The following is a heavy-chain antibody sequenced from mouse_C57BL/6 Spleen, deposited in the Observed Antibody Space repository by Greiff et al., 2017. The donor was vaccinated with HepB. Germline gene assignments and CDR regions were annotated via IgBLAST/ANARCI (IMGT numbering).Heavy chain of an antibody. Sequence: EVQLQQSGPELVKPGASVKMSCKASGYTFTDYNMHWVKQSHGQSLEWIGYINPNNGGTSYNQKFKGKATLTVNKSSSTAYMELRSLTSEESAVYYCARPDNCGRSWFAYWGQGTMVTVSA. D-gene: IGHD1-1*01. CDR1: GYTFTDYN. J-gene: IGHJ3*01. V-gene: IGHV1-22*01. CDR3: ARPDNCGRSWFAY. CDR2: INPNNGGT.